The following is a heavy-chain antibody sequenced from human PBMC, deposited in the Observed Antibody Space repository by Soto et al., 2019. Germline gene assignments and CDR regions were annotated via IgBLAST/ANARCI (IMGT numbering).Heavy chain of an antibody. Sequence: AASVKVSCKASGYTFTSYGVSWVRQALGQGLEWMGWISAYNGNTNYAQKLQGRVTMTTDTSTSTAYMELRSLRSDDTAVYYCARDSSGYGHDAFDIWGQGTMVTVSS. V-gene: IGHV1-18*01. CDR3: ARDSSGYGHDAFDI. J-gene: IGHJ3*02. CDR2: ISAYNGNT. CDR1: GYTFTSYG. D-gene: IGHD3-22*01.